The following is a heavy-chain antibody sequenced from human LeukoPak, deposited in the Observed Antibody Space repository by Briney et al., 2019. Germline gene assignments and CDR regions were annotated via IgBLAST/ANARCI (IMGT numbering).Heavy chain of an antibody. CDR1: GFTFSDFW. J-gene: IGHJ4*02. Sequence: PGGSLRLSCAASGFTFSDFWMSWVRQAPGQGLEWVASINQDESEKHFVDSVKGRFTISRDNAKNSLFLQMNSLSAGDTAVYYCASSPAYSSSWYAIDNWGQGTLVTVSS. CDR2: INQDESEK. D-gene: IGHD6-13*01. CDR3: ASSPAYSSSWYAIDN. V-gene: IGHV3-7*01.